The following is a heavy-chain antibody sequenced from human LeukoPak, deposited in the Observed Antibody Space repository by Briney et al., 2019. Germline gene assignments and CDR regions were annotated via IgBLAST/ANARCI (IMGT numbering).Heavy chain of an antibody. CDR2: INHNGNVN. D-gene: IGHD7-27*01. CDR3: ARGHWGLDP. J-gene: IGHJ5*02. Sequence: GGSLRLSCAASGFTFSSYWMNWARQAPGKGLEWVASINHNGNVNYYVDSVKGRFTISRDNAKNSLYLQMSNLRAEDTAVYYCARGHWGLDPWGQGTLVIVSS. V-gene: IGHV3-7*03. CDR1: GFTFSSYW.